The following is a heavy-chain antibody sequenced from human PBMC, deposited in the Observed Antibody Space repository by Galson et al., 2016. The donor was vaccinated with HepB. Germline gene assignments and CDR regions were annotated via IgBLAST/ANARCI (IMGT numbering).Heavy chain of an antibody. Sequence: SLRLSCAASGFAFSSYSMNWVRQAPGKGLEWVSSISSSSTYIYYADSMKGRFTISRDNAKNSLYLQMNSLRAEDTAVYYCARDGCSWYPGIDPWGHGTLVTVSS. CDR3: ARDGCSWYPGIDP. CDR1: GFAFSSYS. CDR2: ISSSSTYI. D-gene: IGHD6-13*01. J-gene: IGHJ5*02. V-gene: IGHV3-21*01.